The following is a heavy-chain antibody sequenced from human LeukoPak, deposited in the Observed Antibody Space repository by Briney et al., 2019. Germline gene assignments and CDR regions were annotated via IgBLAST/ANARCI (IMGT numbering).Heavy chain of an antibody. CDR3: ARHVGTPITMVRGVRNWFDP. Sequence: PSETLSLTCTVSGGSISSSSYYWSWIRQPPGKGLEWIGYIYYSGSTNYNPSLKSRVTISVDTSKNQFSLKLSSVTAADTAVYYCARHVGTPITMVRGVRNWFDPWGQGTLVTVSS. V-gene: IGHV4-61*05. J-gene: IGHJ5*02. CDR2: IYYSGST. CDR1: GGSISSSSYY. D-gene: IGHD3-10*01.